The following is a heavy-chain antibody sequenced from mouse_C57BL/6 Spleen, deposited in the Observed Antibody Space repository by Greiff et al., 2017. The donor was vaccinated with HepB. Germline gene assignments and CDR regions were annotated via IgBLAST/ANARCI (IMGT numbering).Heavy chain of an antibody. CDR2: IHPNSGST. J-gene: IGHJ2*01. CDR3: ARLGYGSIFDY. V-gene: IGHV1-64*01. CDR1: GYTFTSYW. D-gene: IGHD1-1*01. Sequence: VKLQQPGAELVKPGASVKLSCKASGYTFTSYWMHWVKQRPGQGLEWIGMIHPNSGSTNYNEKFKSKATLTVDKSSSTAYMQLSSLTSEDSAVYYCARLGYGSIFDYWGQGTTLTVSS.